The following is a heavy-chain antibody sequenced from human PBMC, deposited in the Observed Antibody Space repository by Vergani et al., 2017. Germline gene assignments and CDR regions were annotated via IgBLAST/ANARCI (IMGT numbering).Heavy chain of an antibody. V-gene: IGHV4-4*02. CDR2: IYHSGST. CDR1: GGSISSSNW. J-gene: IGHJ3*02. Sequence: QVQLQESGPGLVKPSGTLSLTCAVSGGSISSSNWWSWVRQPPGKGLEWIGEIYHSGSTNYNPSLKSRVTISVDKSKNQFSLKLSSVTAADTAVYYCARGGKYYDYVWGSYRSDAFDIWGQGTMVTVSS. CDR3: ARGGKYYDYVWGSYRSDAFDI. D-gene: IGHD3-16*02.